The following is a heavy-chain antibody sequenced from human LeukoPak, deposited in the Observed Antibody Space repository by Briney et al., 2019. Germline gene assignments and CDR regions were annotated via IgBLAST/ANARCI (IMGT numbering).Heavy chain of an antibody. D-gene: IGHD3-10*01. CDR3: ARQRDYGSGSYYWFDP. V-gene: IGHV4-59*08. CDR2: IYYSGST. CDR1: GGSISSYY. Sequence: PESLSLTCTVSGGSISSYYWSWIRQPPGKGLEWLGYIYYSGSTNYNPSLRSRVTISVDTSKNQVSLKLSSVTAADTAVYYCARQRDYGSGSYYWFDPWGQGTLVTVSS. J-gene: IGHJ5*02.